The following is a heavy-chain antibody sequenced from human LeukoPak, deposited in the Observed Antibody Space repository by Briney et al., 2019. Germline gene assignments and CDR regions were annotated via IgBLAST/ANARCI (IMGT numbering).Heavy chain of an antibody. CDR2: MNPNSGNT. Sequence: ASVKVSCKASGYTFTSYDINWVRQATGQGLEWMGWMNPNSGNTGYAQKFQGRVTITRSTSISTAYMELSSLRSEDTAVYYCAGTDILTGYSSFDYWGQGTLVTVSS. CDR3: AGTDILTGYSSFDY. D-gene: IGHD3-9*01. V-gene: IGHV1-8*03. CDR1: GYTFTSYD. J-gene: IGHJ4*02.